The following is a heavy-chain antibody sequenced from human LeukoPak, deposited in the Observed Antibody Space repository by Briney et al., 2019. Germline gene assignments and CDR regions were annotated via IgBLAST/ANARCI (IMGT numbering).Heavy chain of an antibody. Sequence: GGSLRLSCAASGFTFSSYSMNWVRQAPGKGLEWVSSISSSSSYIYYADSVEGRFTISRDNAKNSLYLQMNSLRAEDTAVYYCARAKQRGDGSGAFDIWGQGTMVTVSS. V-gene: IGHV3-21*01. J-gene: IGHJ3*02. CDR3: ARAKQRGDGSGAFDI. CDR2: ISSSSSYI. D-gene: IGHD3-10*01. CDR1: GFTFSSYS.